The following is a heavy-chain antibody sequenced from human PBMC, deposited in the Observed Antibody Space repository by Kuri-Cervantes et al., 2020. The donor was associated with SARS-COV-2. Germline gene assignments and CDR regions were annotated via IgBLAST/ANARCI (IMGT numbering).Heavy chain of an antibody. CDR1: GFTFSSYA. Sequence: LSLTCAASGFTFSSYAMSWVRQAPGKGLEWVAVISYDGSNKFYADSVEGRFTISRDNSKNTLYLQMNSLTAEDTAVYYCARDALDYYDSSLDYWGQGTLVTVSS. CDR2: ISYDGSNK. D-gene: IGHD3-22*01. V-gene: IGHV3-30*19. CDR3: ARDALDYYDSSLDY. J-gene: IGHJ4*02.